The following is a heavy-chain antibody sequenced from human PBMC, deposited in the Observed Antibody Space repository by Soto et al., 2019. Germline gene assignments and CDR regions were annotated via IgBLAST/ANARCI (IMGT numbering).Heavy chain of an antibody. CDR3: ARDHPTRIHSSSWYLWFDP. D-gene: IGHD6-13*01. Sequence: PSETLSLTCAVYGGSFSGYYWTWIRQPPGTGLEWIGEINHSGSTNYNPSLKSRVTISVDTSKNQFSLKLTSVTAADTAVYYCARDHPTRIHSSSWYLWFDPWGQGTLVTVSS. V-gene: IGHV4-34*01. J-gene: IGHJ5*02. CDR2: INHSGST. CDR1: GGSFSGYY.